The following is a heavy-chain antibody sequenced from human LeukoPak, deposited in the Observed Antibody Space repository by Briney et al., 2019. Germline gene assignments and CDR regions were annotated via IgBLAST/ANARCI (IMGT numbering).Heavy chain of an antibody. Sequence: GGSLRLSCAVSGFTFSSYWMHWVRQAPGKGLVWLSRINGDGSNIDYADSVKGRFTISRDNAKNTLYLQMNSLTADDTAVYYCARGKPGDSSGYSNYWGQGTLVTVSS. CDR3: ARGKPGDSSGYSNY. J-gene: IGHJ4*02. CDR1: GFTFSSYW. CDR2: INGDGSNI. D-gene: IGHD3-22*01. V-gene: IGHV3-74*01.